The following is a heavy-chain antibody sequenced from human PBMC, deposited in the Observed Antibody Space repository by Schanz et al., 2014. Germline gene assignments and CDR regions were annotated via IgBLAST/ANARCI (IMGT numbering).Heavy chain of an antibody. Sequence: QGQLVESGGGVVQPGKSLRLSCATSGFIFRSFGIHWVRQAPGKGLEWVAVIWSDGTNEYYEDSVKGRFTISGDSSKYTVYLQMNSLRADDTAVYYCAKGPYYYYYMDVWGNGTTVTVSS. CDR2: IWSDGTNE. CDR3: AKGPYYYYYMDV. CDR1: GFIFRSFG. V-gene: IGHV3-33*06. J-gene: IGHJ6*03.